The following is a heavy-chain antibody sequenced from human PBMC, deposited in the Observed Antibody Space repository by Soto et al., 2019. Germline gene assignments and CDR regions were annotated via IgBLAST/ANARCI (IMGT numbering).Heavy chain of an antibody. CDR3: ARDPWDY. V-gene: IGHV3-7*01. J-gene: IGHJ4*02. CDR1: GFIFRDYW. CDR2: INQDGREK. Sequence: EVQLVESGGGLVQPGGSLRLSCAASGFIFRDYWMTWVRQVPGKGLEWVANINQDGREKCYMDSVKGRFTISRDNAKNSLDLQMNSLRADDTAVYYGARDPWDYWGQGTLVTVSS.